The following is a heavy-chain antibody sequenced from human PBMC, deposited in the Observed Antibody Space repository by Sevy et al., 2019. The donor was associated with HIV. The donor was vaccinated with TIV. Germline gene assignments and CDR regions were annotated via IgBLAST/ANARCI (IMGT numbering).Heavy chain of an antibody. CDR2: IKQDGSEK. J-gene: IGHJ4*02. CDR1: GFTFSSYW. CDR3: ARAGRIAVAGIDY. V-gene: IGHV3-7*03. Sequence: GGYLRLSCAASGFTFSSYWMSWVRQAPGKGLEWVANIKQDGSEKYYVDSVKGRFTISRYNAKNSRYLQMNRLRAEDMAVYYCARAGRIAVAGIDYWGQGTLVTVSS. D-gene: IGHD6-19*01.